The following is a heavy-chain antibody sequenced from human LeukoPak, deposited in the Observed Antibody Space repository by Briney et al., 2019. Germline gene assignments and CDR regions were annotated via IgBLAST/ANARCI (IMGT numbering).Heavy chain of an antibody. CDR2: ISSSGGYI. CDR3: ARGGYFDY. CDR1: GFTFSSYS. V-gene: IGHV3-21*01. Sequence: GGSLRLSCAASGFTFSSYSMNWVRQAPGKGGEGVSSISSSGGYIYYADSVKGGFTFSRDNAKNSLSLQMNSLKAEDTAVSYCARGGYFDYWGQGTQVTVSS. J-gene: IGHJ4*02.